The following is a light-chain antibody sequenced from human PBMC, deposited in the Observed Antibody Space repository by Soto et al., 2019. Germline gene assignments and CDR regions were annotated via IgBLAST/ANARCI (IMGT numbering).Light chain of an antibody. V-gene: IGLV3-21*01. CDR1: DIGCKG. CDR3: QVWDSGSAHVV. J-gene: IGLJ2*01. CDR2: SDT. Sequence: SYELTQPPSVSVAPGKTASISCGGNDIGCKGVHWYQQKPGQAPVLVIYSDTDLPPVITERFSGSNSANLATLTIRRVEAGDEADYYCQVWDSGSAHVVFGGGTKVTVL.